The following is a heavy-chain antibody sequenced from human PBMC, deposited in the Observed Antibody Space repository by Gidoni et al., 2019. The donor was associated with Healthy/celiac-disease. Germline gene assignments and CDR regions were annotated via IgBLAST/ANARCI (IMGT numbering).Heavy chain of an antibody. CDR3: ARQTNSGTASLPWLFDY. D-gene: IGHD3-10*01. J-gene: IGHJ4*02. CDR2: T. V-gene: IGHV4-59*08. Sequence: TSYNPSLKSRVTTSVDTSKNQFSLKLSSVTAADTAMYYCARQTNSGTASLPWLFDYWGQGTLVTVSS.